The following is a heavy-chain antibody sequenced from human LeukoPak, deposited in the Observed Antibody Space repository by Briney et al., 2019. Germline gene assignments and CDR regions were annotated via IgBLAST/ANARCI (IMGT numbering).Heavy chain of an antibody. J-gene: IGHJ4*02. Sequence: PSETLSLXCTVSGGSISSYYWSWIRQPPGKGLEWIGYIYYSGSTNYNPSLKSRVTISVDTSKNQFSLKLSSVTAADTAVYYCARGGYYYDSSSLVDYWGQGTLVTVSS. D-gene: IGHD3-22*01. CDR1: GGSISSYY. V-gene: IGHV4-59*01. CDR3: ARGGYYYDSSSLVDY. CDR2: IYYSGST.